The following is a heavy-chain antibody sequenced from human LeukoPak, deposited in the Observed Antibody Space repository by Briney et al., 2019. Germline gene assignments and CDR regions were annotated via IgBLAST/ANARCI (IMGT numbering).Heavy chain of an antibody. J-gene: IGHJ4*02. CDR2: IKQDGSEK. Sequence: GGSLRLSCAASGFTLSSYLMSWVRQAPGEGLEWVAHIKQDGSEKYYVDSVKGRFTISRDNAKNSLYLQMNSLRAEDTAVYYCARALYYDFWSGYWVFDYWGQGTLVTVSS. D-gene: IGHD3-3*01. CDR1: GFTLSSYL. CDR3: ARALYYDFWSGYWVFDY. V-gene: IGHV3-7*01.